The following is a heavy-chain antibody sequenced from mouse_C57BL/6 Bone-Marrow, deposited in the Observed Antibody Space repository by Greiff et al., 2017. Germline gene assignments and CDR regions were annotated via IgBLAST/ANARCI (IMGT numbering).Heavy chain of an antibody. CDR3: ARPGPYAMDY. J-gene: IGHJ4*01. CDR1: GYAFTNYL. Sequence: QVQLQQSGAELVRPGTSVKVSCKASGYAFTNYLIEWVKQRPGQGLEWIGVINPGSGGTNYNEKFKGKATLTADKSSSTDYMQLSSLTSEDSAVYFCARPGPYAMDYWGQGTSVTVSS. V-gene: IGHV1-54*01. D-gene: IGHD4-1*01. CDR2: INPGSGGT.